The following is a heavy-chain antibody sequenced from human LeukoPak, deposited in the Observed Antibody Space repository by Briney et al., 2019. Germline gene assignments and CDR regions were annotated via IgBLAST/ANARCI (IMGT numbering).Heavy chain of an antibody. CDR2: IYTSGST. CDR3: ARVTTGGYYNC. V-gene: IGHV4-61*02. CDR1: GGSISSGSYY. J-gene: IGHJ4*02. Sequence: SETLSLTCTVSGGSISSGSYYWSWIRQPAGRGLEWIGRIYTSGSTNYNPSLKSRVTISVDTSKNQFSLKLSSVTAADTAVYYCARVTTGGYYNCWGQGTLVTVSS. D-gene: IGHD3-22*01.